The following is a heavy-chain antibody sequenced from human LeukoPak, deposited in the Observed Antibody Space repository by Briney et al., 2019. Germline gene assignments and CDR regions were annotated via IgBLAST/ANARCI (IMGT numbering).Heavy chain of an antibody. Sequence: GGSLRLSCAASGFTFSSYAMHWVRQAPGKGLEWVALISYDKSNKYYADSVKGRFTISRDNSKNTLFVQMNSLRAEDTAVYYCARDRTVSNYDFWSGQTYFFDYWGRGTLVTASS. V-gene: IGHV3-30-3*01. J-gene: IGHJ4*02. CDR1: GFTFSSYA. CDR3: ARDRTVSNYDFWSGQTYFFDY. D-gene: IGHD3-3*01. CDR2: ISYDKSNK.